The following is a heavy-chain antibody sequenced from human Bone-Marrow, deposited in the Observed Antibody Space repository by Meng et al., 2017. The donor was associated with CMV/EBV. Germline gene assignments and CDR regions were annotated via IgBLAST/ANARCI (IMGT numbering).Heavy chain of an antibody. Sequence: GESLKISCAVSEFTFSKYAMGWVRQAPGKGLEWLSAMSGSGDFTYYADSVKGRFTISRDNSKNTLYLQMNSLRAEDTAVYYCAKDDFLGYCITISCTGAMDVWGQGTTVTVSS. CDR2: MSGSGDFT. CDR1: EFTFSKYA. CDR3: AKDDFLGYCITISCTGAMDV. V-gene: IGHV3-23*01. D-gene: IGHD2-15*01. J-gene: IGHJ6*02.